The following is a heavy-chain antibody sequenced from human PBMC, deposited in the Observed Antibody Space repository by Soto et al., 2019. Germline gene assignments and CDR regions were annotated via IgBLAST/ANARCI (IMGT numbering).Heavy chain of an antibody. Sequence: QVQLVQSGAEVKKPGSSVKVSCKASGGTFSSYAISWVRQAPGQGLEWMGGIIPIFGTANYAQKFQGRVTITADESTSTAYMELSSLRSEDTAVYYCARDVETVVVVHGRNAFDIWGQGTMVTVSS. CDR3: ARDVETVVVVHGRNAFDI. CDR1: GGTFSSYA. D-gene: IGHD2-15*01. J-gene: IGHJ3*02. CDR2: IIPIFGTA. V-gene: IGHV1-69*01.